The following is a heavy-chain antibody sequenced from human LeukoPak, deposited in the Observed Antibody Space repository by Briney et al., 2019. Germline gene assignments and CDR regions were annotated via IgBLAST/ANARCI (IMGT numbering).Heavy chain of an antibody. CDR1: GFTFSSYW. J-gene: IGHJ3*02. CDR3: ARDRYRLVPYDAFDI. CDR2: IKQDGSEK. V-gene: IGHV3-7*01. D-gene: IGHD1-1*01. Sequence: PGGSLRLSCAASGFTFSSYWMSWVRQAPGKGLEWVANIKQDGSEKYYVDSVKGRLTISRDNAKNSLYLQMNSLRAEDTAVYYCARDRYRLVPYDAFDIWGQGTMVTVSS.